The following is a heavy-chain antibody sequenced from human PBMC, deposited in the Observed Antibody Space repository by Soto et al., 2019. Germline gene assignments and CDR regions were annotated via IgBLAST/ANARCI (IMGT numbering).Heavy chain of an antibody. CDR1: GFTFSSYA. Sequence: GGSLRVSWVASGFTFSSYAMSWGRQVPGKGLEWVSTISDAAGSAYYVDSVKGRFTISRDNSKKTLYLQMNSLRAEDSAVYYCARPYGGKIGDAPDLWGPGTMVTVS. J-gene: IGHJ3*01. V-gene: IGHV3-23*01. CDR2: ISDAAGSA. CDR3: ARPYGGKIGDAPDL. D-gene: IGHD4-17*01.